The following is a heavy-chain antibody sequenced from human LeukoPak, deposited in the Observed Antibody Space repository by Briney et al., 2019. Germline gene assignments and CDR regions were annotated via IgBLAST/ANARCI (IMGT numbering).Heavy chain of an antibody. V-gene: IGHV1-58*02. D-gene: IGHD6-13*01. Sequence: GASVKVFCEASGFTCTSSAMQWVRQARGQRHEWIGWIAVGSGDTNYAQKLQERVTISRDMSTSTAYMELSSLRSEDTAVYYCAAGLKLNSNWYYSPLDWYFDLWGRGTLVTVSS. J-gene: IGHJ2*01. CDR1: GFTCTSSA. CDR2: IAVGSGDT. CDR3: AAGLKLNSNWYYSPLDWYFDL.